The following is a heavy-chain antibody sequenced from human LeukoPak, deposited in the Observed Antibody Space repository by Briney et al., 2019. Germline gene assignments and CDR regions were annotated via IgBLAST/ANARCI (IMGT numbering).Heavy chain of an antibody. CDR3: ARGLPYYYDSSGYYSPYYFDY. CDR1: GYTFTSYG. V-gene: IGHV1-18*01. CDR2: ISAYNGNT. Sequence: GASVKVSCKASGYTFTSYGISWVRQAPGQGLEWMGRISAYNGNTNYAQKLQGRVTMTTDTSTSTAYMELRSLRSDDTAVYYCARGLPYYYDSSGYYSPYYFDYWGQGTLVTVSS. J-gene: IGHJ4*02. D-gene: IGHD3-22*01.